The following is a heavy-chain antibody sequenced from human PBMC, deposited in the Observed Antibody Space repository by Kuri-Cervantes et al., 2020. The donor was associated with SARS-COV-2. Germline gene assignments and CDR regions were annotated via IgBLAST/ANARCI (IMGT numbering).Heavy chain of an antibody. D-gene: IGHD1-26*01. Sequence: GEALKTLCAASGFTFSDYYITWIRQAPGKGLEWVSYISSSSSTIYYADSVKGRFTISRDNTKNSLYLQMNSLRAENTAVYYCARVVFRWVLPGAFDIWGQGTMVTVSS. CDR3: ARVVFRWVLPGAFDI. J-gene: IGHJ3*02. CDR2: ISSSSSTI. CDR1: GFTFSDYY. V-gene: IGHV3-11*04.